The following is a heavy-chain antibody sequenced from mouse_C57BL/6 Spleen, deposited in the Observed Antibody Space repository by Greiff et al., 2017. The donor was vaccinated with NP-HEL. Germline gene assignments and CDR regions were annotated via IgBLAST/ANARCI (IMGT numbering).Heavy chain of an antibody. CDR2: INPNYGTT. V-gene: IGHV1-39*01. Sequence: VQLQQSGPELVKPGASVKISCKASGYSFTDYNMNWVKQSNGKSLEWIGVINPNYGTTSYNQKFKGKATLTVDQSSSTAYMQLNSLTSEDSAVYYCAREVITTVVATRWYFDVWGTGTTVTVSS. CDR3: AREVITTVVATRWYFDV. J-gene: IGHJ1*03. CDR1: GYSFTDYN. D-gene: IGHD1-1*01.